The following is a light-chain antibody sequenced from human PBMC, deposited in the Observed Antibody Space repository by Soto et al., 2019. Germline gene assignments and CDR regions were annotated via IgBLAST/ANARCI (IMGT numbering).Light chain of an antibody. CDR1: QSVINNW. CDR2: SAS. J-gene: IGKJ2*01. Sequence: EIVLTQSPDTLSLSPGERATLSCRASQSVINNWLAWYQQKPGQAPRLLIYSASSRPGGIPDKFSGSGSGTDFILTINRLEPEDFAVYYCQQYGTSPYTFAQGTKLEI. V-gene: IGKV3-20*01. CDR3: QQYGTSPYT.